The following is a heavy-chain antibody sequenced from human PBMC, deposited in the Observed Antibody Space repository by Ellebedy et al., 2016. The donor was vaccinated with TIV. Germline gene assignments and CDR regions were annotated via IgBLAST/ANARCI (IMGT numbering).Heavy chain of an antibody. CDR3: ARQTVATSVNDAFDI. V-gene: IGHV3-7*01. J-gene: IGHJ3*02. D-gene: IGHD4-17*01. CDR2: IKQDGSEK. CDR1: GFTFSNNY. Sequence: PGGSLRLSCAASGFTFSNNYMSWVRQAPGKGLEWVANIKQDGSEKYYVDSVKGRFTISRDNSKNSLYLQMNSLRAEDTAVYYCARQTVATSVNDAFDIWGLGTVVTVSS.